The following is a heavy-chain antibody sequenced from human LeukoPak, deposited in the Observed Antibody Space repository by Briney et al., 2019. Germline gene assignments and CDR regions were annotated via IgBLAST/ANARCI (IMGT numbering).Heavy chain of an antibody. Sequence: SGPTLVNPPQTLTLTCTFSGLSLPNPEVGVGWIRQPPGKALEWLTLIYWDDEKRYSPSLRSRLTITKNPFKNQVVLTLTNMNPVDTATYYCAHRRSMAVAGLNAEFYQRWGQGILVSV. D-gene: IGHD6-19*01. CDR3: AHRRSMAVAGLNAEFYQR. J-gene: IGHJ1*01. V-gene: IGHV2-5*02. CDR2: IYWDDEK. CDR1: GLSLPNPEVG.